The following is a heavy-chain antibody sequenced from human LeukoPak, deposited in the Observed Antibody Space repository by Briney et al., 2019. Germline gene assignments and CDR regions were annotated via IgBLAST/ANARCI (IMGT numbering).Heavy chain of an antibody. V-gene: IGHV4-59*12. CDR3: ARGRNTMIVRGFFDY. CDR1: GGSISSYY. CDR2: IYYSGST. Sequence: PSETLSLTCTVSGGSISSYYWSWIRQPPGKGLEWIGYIYYSGSTNYNPSLKSRVTISVDTSKNQFSLKLSSVTAADTAVYYCARGRNTMIVRGFFDYWGQGTLVTVSS. J-gene: IGHJ4*02. D-gene: IGHD3-22*01.